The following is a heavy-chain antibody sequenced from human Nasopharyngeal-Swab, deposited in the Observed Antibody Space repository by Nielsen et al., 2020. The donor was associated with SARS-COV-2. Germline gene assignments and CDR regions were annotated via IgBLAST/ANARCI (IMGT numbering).Heavy chain of an antibody. D-gene: IGHD5-24*01. CDR3: ARAGRVGDAYTGLDV. V-gene: IGHV4-34*01. J-gene: IGHJ6*02. Sequence: SQTLSPTCPVSGGSSNGFYWNWIRQPPGKGLEWIGEINHNERTNYNPSLKSRVTMSVDTSTHQLSLKLNSLTATDTAVYYCARAGRVGDAYTGLDVWGQGTTVTVSS. CDR1: GGSSNGFY. CDR2: INHNERT.